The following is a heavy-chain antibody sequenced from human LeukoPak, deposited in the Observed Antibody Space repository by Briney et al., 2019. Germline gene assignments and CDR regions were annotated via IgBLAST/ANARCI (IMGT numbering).Heavy chain of an antibody. D-gene: IGHD3-16*02. CDR2: ISAYNGNT. CDR1: GYTFTSYG. Sequence: GASVKVSCKASGYTFTSYGISWVRQAPGQGLEWMGWISAYNGNTNYAQKLQGSVTMTTDTSTSTAYMELRSLRSDDTAVYYCARVRYYGYVWGSYPYGMDVWGKGTTVTVSS. V-gene: IGHV1-18*04. CDR3: ARVRYYGYVWGSYPYGMDV. J-gene: IGHJ6*04.